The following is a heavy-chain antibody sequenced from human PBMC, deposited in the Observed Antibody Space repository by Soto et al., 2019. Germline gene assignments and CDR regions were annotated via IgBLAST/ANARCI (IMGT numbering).Heavy chain of an antibody. CDR3: ARDWYYYDSSGSKGYFDY. J-gene: IGHJ4*02. CDR1: GGTFSSYA. V-gene: IGHV1-69*06. Sequence: GASVKVSCKASGGTFSSYAISWVRQAPGQGLEWMGGIIPIFGTANYAQKFQGRVTITADKSTSTAYMELSSLRSEDTAVYYCARDWYYYDSSGSKGYFDYWGQGTLVTVSS. D-gene: IGHD3-22*01. CDR2: IIPIFGTA.